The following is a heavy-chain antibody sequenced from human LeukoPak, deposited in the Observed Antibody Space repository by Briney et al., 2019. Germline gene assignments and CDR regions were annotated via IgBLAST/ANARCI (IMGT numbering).Heavy chain of an antibody. D-gene: IGHD3-10*01. CDR2: IRYDGSNK. CDR3: AKDGVTMVRGASFDY. Sequence: GGSLRLSCAASGFTFSSYGMHWVRQAPGKGLGWVAFIRYDGSNKYYADSVKGRFTISRDNSKNTLYLQMNSLRAEDTAVYYCAKDGVTMVRGASFDYWGQGTLVTVSS. J-gene: IGHJ4*02. CDR1: GFTFSSYG. V-gene: IGHV3-30*02.